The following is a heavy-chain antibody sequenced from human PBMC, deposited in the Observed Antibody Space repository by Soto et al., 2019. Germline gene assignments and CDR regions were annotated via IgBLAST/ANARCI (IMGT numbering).Heavy chain of an antibody. J-gene: IGHJ4*02. CDR1: GFTFSSYA. V-gene: IGHV3-30-3*01. CDR3: AREDELRPFDY. Sequence: SLRLSCVTSGFTFSSYAMHWVLHAPGEGLEWVAVISYNGSNKYYADSVKGRFTISRDNSKSTLYLQMNSLRAEDTAVYSCAREDELRPFDYWGQGTLVTVSS. CDR2: ISYNGSNK. D-gene: IGHD1-26*01.